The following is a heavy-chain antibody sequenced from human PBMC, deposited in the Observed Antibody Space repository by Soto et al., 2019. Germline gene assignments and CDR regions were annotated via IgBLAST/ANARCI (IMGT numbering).Heavy chain of an antibody. Sequence: GGSLRLSCAASGFTFSIYGMHWVRQAPGKGLEWVAVISYDGSNKYYADSVKGRFTISRDNSKNTLYLQMNSLRAEDTAVYYCAKESHYYDSSGYSYYYYGMDVWGQGTTVTVSS. D-gene: IGHD3-22*01. CDR3: AKESHYYDSSGYSYYYYGMDV. CDR1: GFTFSIYG. J-gene: IGHJ6*02. V-gene: IGHV3-30*18. CDR2: ISYDGSNK.